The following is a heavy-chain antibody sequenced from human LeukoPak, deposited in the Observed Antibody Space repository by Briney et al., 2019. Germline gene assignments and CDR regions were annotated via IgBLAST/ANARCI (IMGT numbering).Heavy chain of an antibody. Sequence: SQTLSLTCTVSGGSISSGDYYWRWIRQPPGKGLEGIGYIYYSGSTYYNPSLKSPVTISVDTSKNQFSLKLSSVTAADTAVYYCARESSGEYYFDYWGQGTLVTVSS. CDR3: ARESSGEYYFDY. V-gene: IGHV4-30-4*01. CDR1: GGSISSGDYY. J-gene: IGHJ4*02. CDR2: IYYSGST. D-gene: IGHD3-10*01.